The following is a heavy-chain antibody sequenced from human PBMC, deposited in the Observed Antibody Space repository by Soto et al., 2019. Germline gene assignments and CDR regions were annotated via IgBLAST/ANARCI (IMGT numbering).Heavy chain of an antibody. CDR2: ISGSGGST. D-gene: IGHD4-17*01. J-gene: IGHJ6*02. V-gene: IGHV3-23*01. CDR1: GFTFSSYA. CDR3: AKDLTVFTKTRLSGMDV. Sequence: GGSLRLSCAASGFTFSSYAMSWVRQAPGKGLEWVSAISGSGGSTYYADSVKGRFTISRDNSKNTLYLQMNSLRAEDTAVYYCAKDLTVFTKTRLSGMDVWGQGTTVNVSS.